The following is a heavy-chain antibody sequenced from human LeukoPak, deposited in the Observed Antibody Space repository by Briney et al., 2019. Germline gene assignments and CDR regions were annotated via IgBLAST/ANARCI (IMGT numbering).Heavy chain of an antibody. CDR1: GYTFTSYG. J-gene: IGHJ1*01. Sequence: ASVKVSCKASGYTFTSYGISWVRQAPGQGLEWMGWISAYNGNTNYAQKLQGRVTMTTDTSTSTAYMELRSLRSDDTAVYYCASGCSSTSCYNYFQHWGQGTLVTVSS. V-gene: IGHV1-18*01. CDR2: ISAYNGNT. CDR3: ASGCSSTSCYNYFQH. D-gene: IGHD2-2*02.